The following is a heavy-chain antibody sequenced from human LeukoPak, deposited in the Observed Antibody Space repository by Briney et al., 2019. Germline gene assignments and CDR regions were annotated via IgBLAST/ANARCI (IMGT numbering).Heavy chain of an antibody. CDR2: INPNSGGT. V-gene: IGHV1-2*02. D-gene: IGHD3-10*01. J-gene: IGHJ4*02. CDR1: GYTFTGYY. Sequence: ASVKVSCKASGYTFTGYYMHWVRQAPGQGLEWMGWINPNSGGTNYAQKFQGRVTMTRDTSISTAYMELSRLRSDDTAVYYCARSLLWFGELLENWGQGTLVTVSP. CDR3: ARSLLWFGELLEN.